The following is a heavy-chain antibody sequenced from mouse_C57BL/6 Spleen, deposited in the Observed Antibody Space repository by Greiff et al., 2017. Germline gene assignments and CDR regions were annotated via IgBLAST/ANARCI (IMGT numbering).Heavy chain of an antibody. D-gene: IGHD3-2*02. Sequence: QVQLQQSGPELVKPGASVKISCKASGYAFSSSWMNWVKQRPGKGLEWIGRIYPGDGDTNYNGKFKGKATLTADKSSSTAYMQLSSLTSEDSAVYFCAGAKATSFAYWGQGTLVTVSA. CDR1: GYAFSSSW. V-gene: IGHV1-82*01. J-gene: IGHJ3*01. CDR3: AGAKATSFAY. CDR2: IYPGDGDT.